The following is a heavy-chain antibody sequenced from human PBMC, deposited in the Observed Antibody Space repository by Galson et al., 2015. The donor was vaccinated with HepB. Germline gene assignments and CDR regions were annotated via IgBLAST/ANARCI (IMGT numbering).Heavy chain of an antibody. D-gene: IGHD5-18*01. CDR3: ARGRNTAMVERVWYFDL. V-gene: IGHV1-18*01. CDR2: ISAYNGNT. Sequence: SVKVSCKASGYTFTSYGISWVRQAPGQGLEWMGWISAYNGNTNYAQKLQGRVTMTTDTSTSTAYMELRSLRSEDTAVYYCARGRNTAMVERVWYFDLWGRGTLVTVSS. J-gene: IGHJ2*01. CDR1: GYTFTSYG.